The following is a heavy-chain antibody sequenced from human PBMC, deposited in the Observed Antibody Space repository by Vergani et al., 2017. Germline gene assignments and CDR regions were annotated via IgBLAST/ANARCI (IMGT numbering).Heavy chain of an antibody. Sequence: QVQLQESGPGLVKPSETLSLTCTVSGGSVSSGSYYWSWIRQPPGKGLEWIGYIYYSGSTNYNPSLKSRVTISVDTSKNQFSLKLSSVTAADTAVYYCARDYYGGNSSVFGFDPWGQGTLVTVSS. CDR2: IYYSGST. J-gene: IGHJ5*02. CDR3: ARDYYGGNSSVFGFDP. D-gene: IGHD4-23*01. V-gene: IGHV4-61*01. CDR1: GGSVSSGSYY.